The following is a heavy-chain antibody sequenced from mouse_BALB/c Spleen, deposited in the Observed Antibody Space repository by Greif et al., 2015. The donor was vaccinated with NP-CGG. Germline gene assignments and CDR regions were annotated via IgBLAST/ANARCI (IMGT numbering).Heavy chain of an antibody. V-gene: IGHV5-4*02. Sequence: EVMLVESGGGLVKPGGSLKLSCAASGFTFSDYYMYWVRQTPEKRLEWVATISDGGSYTYYPDSVKGRFTISRDNAKNNLYLQMCSLKSEDTAMYYCARGDYGSSSGVWGAGTTVTVSS. D-gene: IGHD1-1*01. CDR2: ISDGGSYT. J-gene: IGHJ1*01. CDR3: ARGDYGSSSGV. CDR1: GFTFSDYY.